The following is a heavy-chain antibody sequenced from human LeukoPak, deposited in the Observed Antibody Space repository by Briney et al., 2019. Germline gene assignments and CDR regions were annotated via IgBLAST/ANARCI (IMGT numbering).Heavy chain of an antibody. Sequence: GASVKVSCKASGYTFTSHAIYWVRQAPGQRLEWMGWINADNGNTKYSQKFQDRVTITRDTSEHTAYMELSGLRSEDTAVYYCARSPVVGITMVRGVISLLPNFDYWGQGTLVTVSS. D-gene: IGHD3-10*01. CDR2: INADNGNT. CDR1: GYTFTSHA. J-gene: IGHJ4*02. CDR3: ARSPVVGITMVRGVISLLPNFDY. V-gene: IGHV1-3*01.